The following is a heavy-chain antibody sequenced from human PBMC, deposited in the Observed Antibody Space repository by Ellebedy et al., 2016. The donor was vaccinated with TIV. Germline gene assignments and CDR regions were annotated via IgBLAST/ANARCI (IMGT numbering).Heavy chain of an antibody. V-gene: IGHV4-38-2*01. Sequence: SETLSLTCSVSGSSINTHYYWGWIRQSPGKGLEWIANKHHTGITYNNPSLESRVTISLDTSKNQFSLKLGSVTAADTAVYYCARMITFGGVIVAGWFDPWGQGTLVTVSS. CDR1: GSSINTHYY. J-gene: IGHJ5*02. D-gene: IGHD3-16*02. CDR2: KHHTGIT. CDR3: ARMITFGGVIVAGWFDP.